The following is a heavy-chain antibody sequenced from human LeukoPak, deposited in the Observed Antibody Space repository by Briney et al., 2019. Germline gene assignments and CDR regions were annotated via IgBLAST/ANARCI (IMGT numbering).Heavy chain of an antibody. Sequence: SETLSLTCAVYGGSFSGYYWGWLRQPPGKGLEWIGSIYYSGSTYYNPSLKSRVTISVDTSKNQFSLKLSSVTAADTAVYYCARHSPFFCSSTSCYDNWFDPWGQGTLVTVSS. V-gene: IGHV4-39*01. CDR1: GGSFSGYY. CDR2: IYYSGST. CDR3: ARHSPFFCSSTSCYDNWFDP. J-gene: IGHJ5*02. D-gene: IGHD2-2*01.